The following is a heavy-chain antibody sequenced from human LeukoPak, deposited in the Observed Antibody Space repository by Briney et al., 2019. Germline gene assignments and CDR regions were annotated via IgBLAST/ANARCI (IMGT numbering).Heavy chain of an antibody. CDR3: ARAYSSSWYWNWFDP. D-gene: IGHD6-13*01. CDR1: GYSISSGYY. J-gene: IGHJ5*02. CDR2: IYNSGST. Sequence: SETLSLTCTVSGYSISSGYYWGWIRQPPGKGLEWVGSIYNSGSTYYNPSLKSRVTISVDTSKNQFSLKLSSVTAADTALYYCARAYSSSWYWNWFDPWGQGTLVTVSS. V-gene: IGHV4-38-2*02.